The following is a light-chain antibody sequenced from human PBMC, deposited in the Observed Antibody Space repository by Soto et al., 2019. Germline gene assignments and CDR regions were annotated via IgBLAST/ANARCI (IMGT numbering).Light chain of an antibody. CDR1: QSVSSSY. J-gene: IGKJ2*01. CDR3: LQYGSFAYT. Sequence: EIVLTQSPGTLSLSPGERATLSCRASQSVSSSYFAWYQQKPGQAPRLLIYDASSRATGIPDRFRGSVSGTDFTLTISRLEPEDFAVYYCLQYGSFAYTFGQGTKLEIK. CDR2: DAS. V-gene: IGKV3-20*01.